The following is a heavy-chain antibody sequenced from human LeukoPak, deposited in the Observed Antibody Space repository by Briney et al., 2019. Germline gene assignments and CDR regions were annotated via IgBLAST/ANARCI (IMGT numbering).Heavy chain of an antibody. CDR1: GFTFSSYA. J-gene: IGHJ5*02. V-gene: IGHV3-23*01. CDR2: ISGSGGST. CDR3: AKDHIHFGVALNWFDP. Sequence: PGGSLRLSCAASGFTFSSYAMSWVRQAPGKGLERVSAISGSGGSTYYADSVKGRFTISRDNSKNTLYLQMNSLRAEDTAVYYCAKDHIHFGVALNWFDPWGQGTLVTVSS. D-gene: IGHD3-3*01.